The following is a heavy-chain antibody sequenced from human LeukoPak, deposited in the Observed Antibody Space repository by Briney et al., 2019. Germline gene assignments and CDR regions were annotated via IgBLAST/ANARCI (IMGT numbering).Heavy chain of an antibody. V-gene: IGHV3-7*03. J-gene: IGHJ4*02. CDR1: GFNLNNYW. D-gene: IGHD6-13*01. CDR2: IKPDGTTK. Sequence: GGSLRLSCAASGFNLNNYWMSWLRQAPGKGLEWVANIKPDGTTKFYVDSVKGRFTISRDNALNSLYLQMNSLRAEDTAIYYCARSIPYGTTWYGRSDYWGQGTLVTVSS. CDR3: ARSIPYGTTWYGRSDY.